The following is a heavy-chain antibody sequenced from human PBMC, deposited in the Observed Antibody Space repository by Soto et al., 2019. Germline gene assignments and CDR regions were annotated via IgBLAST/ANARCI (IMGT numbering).Heavy chain of an antibody. CDR2: LNGGANGP. CDR3: AKDPGNARYFDC. Sequence: GGSLRLSCTASGFTFSNYAMSWVRQAPGRGLEWVSSLNGGANGPRYADSVKGRFTISRDNSKNTLYLQMNSLGADDTAVYYCAKDPGNARYFDCWGQGILVTVSS. J-gene: IGHJ4*02. CDR1: GFTFSNYA. V-gene: IGHV3-23*01.